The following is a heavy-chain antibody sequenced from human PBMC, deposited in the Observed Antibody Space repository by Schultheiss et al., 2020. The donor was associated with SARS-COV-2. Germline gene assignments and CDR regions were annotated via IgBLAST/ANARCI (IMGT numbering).Heavy chain of an antibody. J-gene: IGHJ1*01. V-gene: IGHV4-38-2*02. CDR3: ARDQVGGSSSWPLWH. D-gene: IGHD6-13*01. CDR2: IYYSGST. Sequence: SETLSLTCAVSGYSISSGYYWGWIRQPPGKGLEWIGYIYYSGSTNYNPSLKSRVTISVDTSKNQFSLKLSSVTAADTAVYYCARDQVGGSSSWPLWHWGQGTLVTVSS. CDR1: GYSISSGYY.